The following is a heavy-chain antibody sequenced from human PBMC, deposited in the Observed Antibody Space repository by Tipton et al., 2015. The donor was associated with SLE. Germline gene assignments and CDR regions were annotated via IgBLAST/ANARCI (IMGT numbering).Heavy chain of an antibody. J-gene: IGHJ4*02. CDR2: IYYTGGS. D-gene: IGHD6-19*01. CDR1: GGSISNYY. V-gene: IGHV4-59*12. CDR3: ARTMGSAVAGPIDY. Sequence: TLSLTCSISGGSISNYYWNWLRQPPGKGLEWIGFIYYTGGSNYSPSLKSRVSISLDTSKNQFSLRLTSVTAADTAVYYCARTMGSAVAGPIDYWGQGTLVTVSS.